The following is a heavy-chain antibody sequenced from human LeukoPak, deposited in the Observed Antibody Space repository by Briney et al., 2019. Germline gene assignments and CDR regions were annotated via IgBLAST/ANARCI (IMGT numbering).Heavy chain of an antibody. D-gene: IGHD3-22*01. CDR1: GGTFSSYA. V-gene: IGHV1-69*01. J-gene: IGHJ5*02. CDR2: IIPIFGTA. CDR3: ARTYYYDSSGP. Sequence: SVKVSCKASGGTFSSYAISWVRQAPGQGLEWMGGIIPIFGTANYAQKFQGRVTITADESTSTAYMELRSLRSDDTAVYYCARTYYYDSSGPWGQGTLVTVSS.